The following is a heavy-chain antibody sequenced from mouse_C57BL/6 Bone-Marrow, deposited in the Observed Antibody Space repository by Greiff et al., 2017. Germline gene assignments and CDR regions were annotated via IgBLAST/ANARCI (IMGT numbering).Heavy chain of an antibody. D-gene: IGHD1-1*01. CDR3: ERHEEVDYYGSSYPFAY. CDR1: GYTFTEYT. J-gene: IGHJ3*01. Sequence: QVQLQQSGAELVKPGASVKLSCKASGYTFTEYTIHWVKQRSGQGLEWIGWFYPGRGSIKYNEKFKDQATLTACKSSNTVYMELSRLTSEDSAVYFCERHEEVDYYGSSYPFAYWGQGTLVTVSA. CDR2: FYPGRGSI. V-gene: IGHV1-62-2*01.